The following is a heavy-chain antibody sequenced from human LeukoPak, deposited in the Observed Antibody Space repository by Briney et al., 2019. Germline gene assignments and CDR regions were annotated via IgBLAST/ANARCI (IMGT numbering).Heavy chain of an antibody. V-gene: IGHV3-74*01. CDR2: IDNNGRDT. Sequence: GGSLRLSCAASGFTFSSYWMHWVRHSPEKGLVWVSRIDNNGRDTIYADSVKGRFTISRDNTRNTLHLQLGSLRVEDTAIYYCARGGGDHAFDIWGQETMVTVSS. CDR3: ARGGGDHAFDI. CDR1: GFTFSSYW. J-gene: IGHJ3*02. D-gene: IGHD2-21*02.